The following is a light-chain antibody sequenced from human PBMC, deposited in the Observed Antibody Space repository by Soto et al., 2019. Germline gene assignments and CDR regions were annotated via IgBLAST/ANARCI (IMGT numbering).Light chain of an antibody. J-gene: IGKJ1*01. CDR2: GAS. V-gene: IGKV3-20*01. CDR1: QSVSSSY. Sequence: EIVLTQSPGTLSLSPGERATLSCRASQSVSSSYLAWYQQKPGQAPRLLIYGASSRATGIPDRFSGSGSGIDFTFTISKLEPDDFAVYYCQQYGSSPWTFGQGTKVEMK. CDR3: QQYGSSPWT.